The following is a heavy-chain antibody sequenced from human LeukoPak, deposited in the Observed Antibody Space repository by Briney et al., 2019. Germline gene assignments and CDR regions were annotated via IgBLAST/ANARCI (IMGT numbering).Heavy chain of an antibody. CDR3: ARCRHGNCDYFDY. CDR1: GGSFTSDY. J-gene: IGHJ4*02. CDR2: FYTSGTT. Sequence: SETLSLTCTVSGGSFTSDYWSWIRQPAGKGLEWIGRFYTSGTTNYNPSLKSRVTMSADTSKNQFSLKLSSVTAADTAVYYCARCRHGNCDYFDYWGQGTLVTVSS. V-gene: IGHV4-4*07. D-gene: IGHD1-7*01.